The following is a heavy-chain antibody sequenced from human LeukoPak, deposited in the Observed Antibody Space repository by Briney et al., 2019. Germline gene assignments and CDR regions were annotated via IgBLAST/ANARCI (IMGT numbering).Heavy chain of an antibody. CDR2: INPSGGST. V-gene: IGHV1-46*01. CDR3: FGRGIVVAGGAAFDI. CDR1: GYTFTSYY. J-gene: IGHJ3*02. Sequence: SVKVSCKASGYTFTSYYMHWVRQAPGQGLEWMGIINPSGGSTSYAQKFQGRVTMTRDMSTSTVYMELSSLRSEDTAVYYCFGRGIVVAGGAAFDIWGQGTMVTVSS. D-gene: IGHD3-22*01.